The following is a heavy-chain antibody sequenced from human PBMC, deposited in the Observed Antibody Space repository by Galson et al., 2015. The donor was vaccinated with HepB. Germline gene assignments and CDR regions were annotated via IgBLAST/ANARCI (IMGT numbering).Heavy chain of an antibody. D-gene: IGHD2-21*02. Sequence: SLRLSCAVSGFTFSNYGMHWVRQAPGKGLEWVALISYDERKEFYADSVAGRFTISRDNSKNTVHLQLDGLKLEDTALYYCARGGACGGCNCYCYSLDQWGHGTPVTVSS. CDR1: GFTFSNYG. V-gene: IGHV3-30*03. CDR3: ARGGACGGCNCYCYSLDQ. J-gene: IGHJ4*01. CDR2: ISYDERKE.